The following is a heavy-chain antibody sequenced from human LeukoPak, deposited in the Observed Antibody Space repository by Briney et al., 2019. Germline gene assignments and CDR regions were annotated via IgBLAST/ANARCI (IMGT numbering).Heavy chain of an antibody. CDR1: GGSISSSSHY. CDR2: IYFSGST. J-gene: IGHJ4*02. V-gene: IGHV4-39*01. Sequence: SETLSLTCTVFGGSISSSSHYWGWIRQPPGEGLEWIGSIYFSGSTYYSPSLKSRVTISVDPSTNQFSLKLSSVTAADTAVYFCARHQWLGPFDSWGQGSLVTVSS. D-gene: IGHD6-19*01. CDR3: ARHQWLGPFDS.